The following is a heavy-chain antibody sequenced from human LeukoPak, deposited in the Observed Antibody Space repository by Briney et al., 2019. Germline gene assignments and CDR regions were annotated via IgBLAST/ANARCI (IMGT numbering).Heavy chain of an antibody. CDR1: GFTFSNAW. Sequence: PGGSLRLSCAASGFTFSNAWMRWVRQAPGKGLEWVGHIKSKTDGGTTDYAAPVKGRFTISRDDSKNTLYLQMNSLKTEDTAVYYCTTNNRIVVVITTFDYWGQGTLVTVSS. J-gene: IGHJ4*02. V-gene: IGHV3-15*01. D-gene: IGHD3-22*01. CDR3: TTNNRIVVVITTFDY. CDR2: IKSKTDGGTT.